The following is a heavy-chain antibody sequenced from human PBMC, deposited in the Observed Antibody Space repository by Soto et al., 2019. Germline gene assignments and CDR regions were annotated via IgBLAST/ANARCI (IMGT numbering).Heavy chain of an antibody. D-gene: IGHD3-16*01. V-gene: IGHV3-21*01. J-gene: IGHJ6*02. CDR2: ISSSSSYI. CDR1: GFTFSTYS. CDR3: ARDHYDNVWDIGGMDV. Sequence: GGSLRLSCAASGFTFSTYSMNWVRQAPGKGLEWVSSISSSSSYIYYADSVKGRFTISRDNAKNSLYLQMNSLRAEDTAVYFCARDHYDNVWDIGGMDVWGQGTTVTVSS.